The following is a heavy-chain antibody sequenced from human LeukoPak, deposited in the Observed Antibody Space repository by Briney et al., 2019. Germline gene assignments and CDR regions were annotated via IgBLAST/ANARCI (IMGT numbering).Heavy chain of an antibody. V-gene: IGHV3-23*01. D-gene: IGHD2-2*01. Sequence: GALRLSCAASGFPINNYSMNRGRQAPGKGLEWGSAISGTGDSTYYADSLKGRFTISRDNSKNTLYLQMNSLRAEDTAIYYCAKLSSATCYLPIDYWGQGTLVTVSS. CDR2: ISGTGDST. CDR3: AKLSSATCYLPIDY. CDR1: GFPINNYS. J-gene: IGHJ4*02.